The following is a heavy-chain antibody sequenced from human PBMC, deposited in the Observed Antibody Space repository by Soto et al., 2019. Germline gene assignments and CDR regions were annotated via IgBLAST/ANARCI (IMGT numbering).Heavy chain of an antibody. J-gene: IGHJ4*02. V-gene: IGHV1-69*05. CDR3: ARDGGLQQLIFDY. CDR1: GGTFSSYA. CDR2: IIPIFGTA. Sequence: ASVKVSCNASGGTFSSYAISWVRQAPGQGLEWMGGIIPIFGTANYAQKFQGRVTITRDTSASTAYMELSSLRSEDTAVYYCARDGGLQQLIFDYWGQGTLVTVSS. D-gene: IGHD6-13*01.